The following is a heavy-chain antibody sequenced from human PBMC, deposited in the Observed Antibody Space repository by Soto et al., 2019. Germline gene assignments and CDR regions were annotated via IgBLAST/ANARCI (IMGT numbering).Heavy chain of an antibody. Sequence: PGGSLRLSCAASGFIFSSYAMSWVRQAPGKGLEWVSAISDSGGSTYYADSLKGRFTISRDSSKNTLYLQMNSLRAEDTAVYYCAKDSNYDDAYGMDVWGQGTTVTVSS. V-gene: IGHV3-23*01. CDR2: ISDSGGST. CDR1: GFIFSSYA. J-gene: IGHJ6*02. D-gene: IGHD4-4*01. CDR3: AKDSNYDDAYGMDV.